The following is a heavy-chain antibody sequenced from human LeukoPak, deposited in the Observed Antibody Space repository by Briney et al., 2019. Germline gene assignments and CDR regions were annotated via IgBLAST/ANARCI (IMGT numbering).Heavy chain of an antibody. CDR3: ARMQTPRLRYFDWLYTLDY. D-gene: IGHD3-9*01. Sequence: GGSLRLSCAASGFTFSSYEMNWVRQAPGKGLEWVSYISSSGSTIYYADSVKGRFTISRDNAKNSLYLQMNSLRAEDTAVYYCARMQTPRLRYFDWLYTLDYWGQGTLVTVSS. CDR1: GFTFSSYE. J-gene: IGHJ4*02. V-gene: IGHV3-48*03. CDR2: ISSSGSTI.